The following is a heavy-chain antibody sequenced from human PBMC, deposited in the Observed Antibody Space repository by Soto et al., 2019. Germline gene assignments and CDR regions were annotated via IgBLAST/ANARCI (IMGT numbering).Heavy chain of an antibody. CDR2: IYYSGST. V-gene: IGHV4-59*01. CDR3: ARRVRGAFDI. Sequence: QVQLQESGPGLVKPSETLSLTCTVSGGSISSYYWSWIRQPPGKGLEWIGYIYYSGSTNYNPSLKSRVTISVDTSKNQFSLKLSSVAAADTAVYYCARRVRGAFDIWGQGTMVTVSS. J-gene: IGHJ3*02. D-gene: IGHD3-10*01. CDR1: GGSISSYY.